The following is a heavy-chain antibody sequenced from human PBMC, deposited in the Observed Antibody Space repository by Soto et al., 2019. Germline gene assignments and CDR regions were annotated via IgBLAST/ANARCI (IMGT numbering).Heavy chain of an antibody. CDR3: ARTLYGDNVDY. J-gene: IGHJ4*02. Sequence: ASVKVSCKASGGTFSNHLINWVRQATGQGLEWMGWMNPNSGNTGYAQKFQGRVTMTRNTSISTAYMELSSLRSEDTAVYYCARTLYGDNVDYWGQGTLVTVSS. CDR2: MNPNSGNT. V-gene: IGHV1-8*02. CDR1: GGTFSNHL. D-gene: IGHD4-17*01.